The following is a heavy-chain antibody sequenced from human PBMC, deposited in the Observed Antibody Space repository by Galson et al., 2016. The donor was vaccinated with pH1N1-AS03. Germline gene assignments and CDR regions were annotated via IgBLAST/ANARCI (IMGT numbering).Heavy chain of an antibody. CDR1: GFNLSTYW. Sequence: SLRLSCAASGFNLSTYWIHWVRQGPGKGLVWVSRISSDDSGTSYADSVRGRFTISRDDAKNTVFMQLNSLRPEDTAVYYCATFGGDPDYWGQETLVTVSS. V-gene: IGHV3-74*01. CDR2: ISSDDSGT. CDR3: ATFGGDPDY. D-gene: IGHD4-17*01. J-gene: IGHJ4*02.